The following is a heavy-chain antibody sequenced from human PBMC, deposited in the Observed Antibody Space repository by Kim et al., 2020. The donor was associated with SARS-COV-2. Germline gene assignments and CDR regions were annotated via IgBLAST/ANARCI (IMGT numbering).Heavy chain of an antibody. CDR3: AKDGQQWLKWGPDYYYYGMDV. CDR1: GFTFSSYA. J-gene: IGHJ6*02. CDR2: ISGSGGST. Sequence: AGSLRLSCAASGFTFSSYAMSWVRQAPGKGLEWVSAISGSGGSTYYVDSVKGRFTISRDNSKNTLYLQMNSLRAEDTAVYYCAKDGQQWLKWGPDYYYYGMDVWGQGTTVTVSS. D-gene: IGHD6-19*01. V-gene: IGHV3-23*01.